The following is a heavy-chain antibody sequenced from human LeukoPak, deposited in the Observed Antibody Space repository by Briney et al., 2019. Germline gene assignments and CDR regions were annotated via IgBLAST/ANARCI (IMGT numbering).Heavy chain of an antibody. CDR1: GYSISSGYY. CDR2: IYHSGST. J-gene: IGHJ4*02. CDR3: AREGSSGYYYHTRAYYFDY. Sequence: SETLSLTCTVSGYSISSGYYWGWIRQPPGKGLEWIGSIYHSGSTYYNPSLKSRVTMSVDTSKNQLSLKLSSVTAADTAVYYCAREGSSGYYYHTRAYYFDYWGQGTLVTVS. V-gene: IGHV4-38-2*02. D-gene: IGHD3-22*01.